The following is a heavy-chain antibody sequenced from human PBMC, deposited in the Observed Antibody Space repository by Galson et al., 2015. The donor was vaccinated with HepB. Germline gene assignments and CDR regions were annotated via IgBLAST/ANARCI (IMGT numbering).Heavy chain of an antibody. J-gene: IGHJ6*02. CDR2: ISGGGDNT. CDR3: GKDPVRASYRPYGMDV. V-gene: IGHV3-23*01. Sequence: SLRLSCAASGFTFSSYAMTWVRQAPGKGLEWVSSISGGGDNTYYTDSVKGRFTISRDNSKKTVYLQMNSLRAEDTALYYCGKDPVRASYRPYGMDVWGQGTTVTVSS. D-gene: IGHD3-16*02. CDR1: GFTFSSYA.